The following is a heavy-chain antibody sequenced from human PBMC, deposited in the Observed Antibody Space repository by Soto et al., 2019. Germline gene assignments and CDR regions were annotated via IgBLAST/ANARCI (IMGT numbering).Heavy chain of an antibody. CDR2: IFHAGDKI. V-gene: IGHV3-30-3*01. Sequence: QIQLVESGGGVVQPGRSLRLTCAASGFPFSSYTRHWVRQAPGKGLEWGALIFHAGDKIYYSDSVKDRFTISRDNSKSTVYLQMNSLRGEDTATYYCARDVVHGDARYFPSWGQGTLVTVSS. J-gene: IGHJ5*02. D-gene: IGHD4-17*01. CDR3: ARDVVHGDARYFPS. CDR1: GFPFSSYT.